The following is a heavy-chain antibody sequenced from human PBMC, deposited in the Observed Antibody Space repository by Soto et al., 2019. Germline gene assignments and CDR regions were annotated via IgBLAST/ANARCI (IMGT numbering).Heavy chain of an antibody. D-gene: IGHD6-13*01. Sequence: QVQLVQSGAEVKKPGASVKVSCKASGYTFTSYDINWVRQATGQGLEWMGWMNPNSGNTGYAQKFQGRVTKTRHTSISTAYMELSSLRSEDTAVYYCARGPGSWYYYYMDVWGKGTTVTVSS. CDR2: MNPNSGNT. CDR3: ARGPGSWYYYYMDV. V-gene: IGHV1-8*01. CDR1: GYTFTSYD. J-gene: IGHJ6*03.